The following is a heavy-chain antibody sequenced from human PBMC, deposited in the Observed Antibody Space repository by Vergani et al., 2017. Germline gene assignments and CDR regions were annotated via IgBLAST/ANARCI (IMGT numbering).Heavy chain of an antibody. CDR3: ARDSWTSELRGVYWFDT. Sequence: QVQLHESGPRLVKPSQTLSLTCTVSGGSITSGSFYWSWIRQPAGKGLEWIGRIHSSGTTNYNPSLKSRVTLSVDTSKNQLSLRMTSVTAADTAVYYCARDSWTSELRGVYWFDTWGQGTLVSVSS. CDR1: GGSITSGSFY. V-gene: IGHV4-61*02. CDR2: IHSSGTT. D-gene: IGHD3-10*01. J-gene: IGHJ5*02.